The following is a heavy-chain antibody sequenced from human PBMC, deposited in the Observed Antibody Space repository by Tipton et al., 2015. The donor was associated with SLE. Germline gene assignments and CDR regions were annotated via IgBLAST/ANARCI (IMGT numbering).Heavy chain of an antibody. V-gene: IGHV4-39*07. D-gene: IGHD5-18*01. CDR1: GGSVGSSSYY. CDR2: IYHSGNT. CDR3: AELEGLSYGYSFDY. Sequence: LRLSCTVSGGSVGSSSYYWGWIRQPPGKGLEWIGNIYHSGNTYYNPSLKSRVTISVDTSKNQFSLKLSSVTAADTAVYYCAELEGLSYGYSFDYWGQGILVTVSS. J-gene: IGHJ4*02.